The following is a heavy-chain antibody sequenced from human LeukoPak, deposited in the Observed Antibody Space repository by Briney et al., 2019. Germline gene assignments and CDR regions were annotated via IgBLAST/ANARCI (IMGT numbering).Heavy chain of an antibody. CDR3: ARGYCSSTSCYTRLLGNWFDP. D-gene: IGHD2-2*02. CDR2: IYYSGST. J-gene: IGHJ5*02. Sequence: SETLSLTCTVSGGSISSYYWSWIRQPPGKGLEWIGYIYYSGSTNYNPSLKSRVTISVDTSKNQFSLKLSSVTAADTAVYYCARGYCSSTSCYTRLLGNWFDPWGQGTLVTVSS. CDR1: GGSISSYY. V-gene: IGHV4-59*12.